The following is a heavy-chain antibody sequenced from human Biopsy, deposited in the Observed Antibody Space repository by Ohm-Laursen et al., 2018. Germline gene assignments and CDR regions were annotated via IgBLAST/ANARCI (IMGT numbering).Heavy chain of an antibody. J-gene: IGHJ6*02. Sequence: TQTLTLTGSFSGFSLSARGMCVSWIRQAPGEALEWLARVDWDDYKDYSASLQTKLSIPKDTSNDQVVLTVNNVDPADTATYYCARTPILIVSAGLVYRHRRHLQGMDVWGQGITVTVS. CDR3: ARTPILIVSAGLVYRHRRHLQGMDV. V-gene: IGHV2-70*11. CDR1: GFSLSARGMC. CDR2: VDWDDYK. D-gene: IGHD6-13*01.